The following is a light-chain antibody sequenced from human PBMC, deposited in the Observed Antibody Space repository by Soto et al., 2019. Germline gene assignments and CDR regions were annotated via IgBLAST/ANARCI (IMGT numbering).Light chain of an antibody. Sequence: QSVLTQPPSVSGAPGQTVTISCTGSNSNIGVGFDVHWYQQIPGTAPKLIIYEATKRPSGVSHRFYGSRSGNTASLTTSGLQAEDDADYFCCSYAGLNTFVIGTAKKVTVX. CDR3: CSYAGLNTFV. CDR2: EAT. J-gene: IGLJ1*01. V-gene: IGLV1-40*01. CDR1: NSNIGVGFD.